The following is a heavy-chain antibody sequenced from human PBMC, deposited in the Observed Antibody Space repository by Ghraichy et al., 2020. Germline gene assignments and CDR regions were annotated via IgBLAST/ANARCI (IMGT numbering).Heavy chain of an antibody. J-gene: IGHJ4*02. D-gene: IGHD3-9*01. V-gene: IGHV3-23*01. Sequence: GGSLRLSCVVSGFTFSNYAMSWVRLAPGKGLEWVSVISGSGDITFYADSVKGRFSISRDNSKNTLFLHMNKLRHEDRAVYYCAKDRLPVSNYNFFTGYCLFDYWGQGTLVTVSS. CDR2: ISGSGDIT. CDR1: GFTFSNYA. CDR3: AKDRLPVSNYNFFTGYCLFDY.